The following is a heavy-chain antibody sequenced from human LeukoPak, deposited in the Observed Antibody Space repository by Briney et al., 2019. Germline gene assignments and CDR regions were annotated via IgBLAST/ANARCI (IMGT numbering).Heavy chain of an antibody. Sequence: PGGSLRLSCAASGFTFSNYGMHWVRQAPGKGLEWVAFIWYDGSNKYYADSVKGRFTISRDNSKNTVYLQMNSLRAEDTAVYYCAKVLAVTSHGAKSVFDHWGQGTLVTVSS. V-gene: IGHV3-30*02. CDR1: GFTFSNYG. J-gene: IGHJ4*02. CDR2: IWYDGSNK. D-gene: IGHD4/OR15-4a*01. CDR3: AKVLAVTSHGAKSVFDH.